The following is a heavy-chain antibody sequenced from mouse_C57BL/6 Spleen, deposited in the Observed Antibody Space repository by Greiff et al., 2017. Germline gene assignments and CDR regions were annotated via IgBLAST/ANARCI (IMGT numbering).Heavy chain of an antibody. CDR1: GYTFTDYY. CDR3: TRRGYYDYP. Sequence: VQLQQSGAELVKPGASVKISCKASGYTFTDYYINWVKQRPGQGLEWIGKIGPGSGRTYYNEKFPGKATLSSDKSSSPAYMQLSSLTSEDSAVYFCTRRGYYDYPWGQGTTLTVSS. D-gene: IGHD2-4*01. V-gene: IGHV1-77*01. CDR2: IGPGSGRT. J-gene: IGHJ2*01.